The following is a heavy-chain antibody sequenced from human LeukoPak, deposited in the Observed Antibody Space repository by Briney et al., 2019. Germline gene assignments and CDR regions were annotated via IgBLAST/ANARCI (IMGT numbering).Heavy chain of an antibody. CDR2: INHSGST. V-gene: IGHV4-34*01. CDR1: GGSFSGYY. CDR3: ARALEMITFGGVIGYRDYYYYMDV. J-gene: IGHJ6*03. D-gene: IGHD3-16*02. Sequence: SETLSLTCAVYGGSFSGYYWSWIRQPPGEGLEWIGEINHSGSTNYNPSLKSRVTISVDTSKNQFSLKLSSVTAADTAVYYCARALEMITFGGVIGYRDYYYYMDVWGKGTTVTVSS.